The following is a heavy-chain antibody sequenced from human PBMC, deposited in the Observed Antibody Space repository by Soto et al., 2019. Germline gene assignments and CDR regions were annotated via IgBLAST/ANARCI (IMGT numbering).Heavy chain of an antibody. CDR1: GGPLTTYF. CDR3: ARGIEGWYQGRYYYGMDV. D-gene: IGHD6-19*01. CDR2: VYYFGTT. Sequence: SETLSLTCNVSGGPLTTYFWSWIRQPPGKGLEWIGYVYYFGTTNYNPSLQSRVTISLDTSKTHFSLKLSSVTAADTAVYYCARGIEGWYQGRYYYGMDVWGQGTTVTVSS. V-gene: IGHV4-59*01. J-gene: IGHJ6*02.